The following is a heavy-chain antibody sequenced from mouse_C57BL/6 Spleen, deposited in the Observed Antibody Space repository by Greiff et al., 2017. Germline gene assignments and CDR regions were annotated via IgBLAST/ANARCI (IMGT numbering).Heavy chain of an antibody. CDR3: ARTGSYYGSIDY. CDR2: IWSGGST. V-gene: IGHV2-2*01. Sequence: VQLVESGPGLVQPSQSLSITCTVSGFSLTSYGVHWVRQSPGKGLEWLGVIWSGGSTDYNAALISRLSISKDNSKSQVFFKMNSLQADDTAIYYCARTGSYYGSIDYWGQGTTLTVSS. J-gene: IGHJ2*01. CDR1: GFSLTSYG. D-gene: IGHD1-1*01.